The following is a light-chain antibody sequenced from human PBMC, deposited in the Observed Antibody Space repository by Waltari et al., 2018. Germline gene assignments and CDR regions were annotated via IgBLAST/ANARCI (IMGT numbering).Light chain of an antibody. V-gene: IGKV1-39*01. CDR3: QQSFSAWT. J-gene: IGKJ1*01. CDR1: QALSGF. CDR2: GTS. Sequence: DIQMTQSPSSLSASVGDTVTITCRASQALSGFLNWYQQKPGKAPNLLIYGTSTLHTGVPSRFSGSGSGTEFTLTITSLQPEDFATYYCQQSFSAWTFGRGTRVEIK.